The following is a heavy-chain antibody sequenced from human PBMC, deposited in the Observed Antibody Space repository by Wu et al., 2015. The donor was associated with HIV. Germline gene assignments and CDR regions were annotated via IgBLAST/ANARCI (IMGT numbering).Heavy chain of an antibody. CDR3: AREVGAMLANWLDP. CDR2: ITPILGST. CDR1: RDSFSRFA. J-gene: IGHJ5*02. D-gene: IGHD3-10*01. V-gene: IGHV1-69*11. Sequence: QVQLVQSGAEVKKPGASVKVSCRASRDSFSRFAITWMRQAPGQGLECMGKITPILGSTVYTQKFQDRVTITADESTSTSYMELRSLTSEDTAVYYCAREVGAMLANWLDPWGQGTLVIVSS.